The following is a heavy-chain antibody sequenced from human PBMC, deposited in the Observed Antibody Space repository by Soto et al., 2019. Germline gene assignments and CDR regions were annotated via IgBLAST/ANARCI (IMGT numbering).Heavy chain of an antibody. D-gene: IGHD5-18*01. J-gene: IGHJ4*02. Sequence: PGESLKISCQGSGHSFTSYWISWVRQMPGKGLEWMGRIDPSNSYSVYRPSFEGHVTISADKSIGTAYLQWSSLQASDTAMYYCATSKYSYGYSFDYWGQGTLVTVSS. CDR2: IDPSNSYS. CDR3: ATSKYSYGYSFDY. CDR1: GHSFTSYW. V-gene: IGHV5-10-1*01.